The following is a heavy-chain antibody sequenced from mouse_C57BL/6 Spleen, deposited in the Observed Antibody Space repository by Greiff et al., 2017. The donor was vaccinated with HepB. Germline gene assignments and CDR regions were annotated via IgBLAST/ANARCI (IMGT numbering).Heavy chain of an antibody. CDR2: IYTRSGNT. D-gene: IGHD1-1*01. V-gene: IGHV1-81*01. CDR3: ARVPYGSSYWYFDV. CDR1: GYTFTSYG. J-gene: IGHJ1*03. Sequence: VQLQESGAELARPGASVKLSCTASGYTFTSYGISWVKQRTGQGLEWIGEIYTRSGNTYYNEKFKGKATLTADKSYSTAYMELRSLTSEDSAVYFCARVPYGSSYWYFDVWGTGTTVTVSS.